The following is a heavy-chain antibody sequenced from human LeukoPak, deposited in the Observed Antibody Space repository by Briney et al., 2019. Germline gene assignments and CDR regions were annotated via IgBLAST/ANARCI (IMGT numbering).Heavy chain of an antibody. CDR3: AREGGPGQGQHYYYYMDV. CDR2: IIPIFGTA. D-gene: IGHD3-10*01. V-gene: IGHV1-69*05. Sequence: GASVKVSCKASGGTFSSYAISWVRQAPGQGLEWMGGIIPIFGTANYAQKLQGRVTITTDESTSTAYMELSSLRSEDTAVYYCAREGGPGQGQHYYYYMDVWGKGTTVTVSS. J-gene: IGHJ6*03. CDR1: GGTFSSYA.